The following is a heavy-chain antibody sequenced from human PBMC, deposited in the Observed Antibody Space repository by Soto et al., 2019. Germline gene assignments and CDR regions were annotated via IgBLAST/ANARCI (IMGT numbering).Heavy chain of an antibody. CDR3: ARDILSVGPRANDAFDV. Sequence: QVQLVQSGAEVRKPGASVNISCRASGFSFSDNLINWVRQAPGQSLEWMGWINPDNGNTTYSQTFQGRVTISRHSSASIAYVEVSDLTSEDTAVYYCARDILSVGPRANDAFDVWGQGTMVTVSS. D-gene: IGHD2-8*02. CDR2: INPDNGNT. J-gene: IGHJ3*01. V-gene: IGHV1-3*01. CDR1: GFSFSDNL.